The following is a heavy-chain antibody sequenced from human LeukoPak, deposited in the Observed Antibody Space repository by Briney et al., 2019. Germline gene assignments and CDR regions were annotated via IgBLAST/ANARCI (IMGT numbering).Heavy chain of an antibody. CDR3: ARGYYDILTGGRSFDY. CDR1: GYTFTSYD. V-gene: IGHV1-2*02. D-gene: IGHD3-9*01. J-gene: IGHJ4*02. Sequence: ASVKVSCKASGYTFTSYDINWVRQAPGQGLEWMGWINPNSGGTNCAQKFQGRVTTTRDTSISTAYMELSRLRSDDTAVYYCARGYYDILTGGRSFDYWGQGTLVTVSS. CDR2: INPNSGGT.